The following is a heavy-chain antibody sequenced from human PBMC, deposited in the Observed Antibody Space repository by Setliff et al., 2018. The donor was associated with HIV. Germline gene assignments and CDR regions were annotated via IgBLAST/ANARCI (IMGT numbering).Heavy chain of an antibody. CDR1: GGSIRVDNYF. D-gene: IGHD3-10*01. V-gene: IGHV4-39*01. Sequence: SETLSLTCTVSGGSIRVDNYFWGWIRQPPGKGLEWIGIMNSKGESFYNASFTNGVLISIDASKNRFSLTMTSVTAADTAIYYCARHRQISDWFDPWGQGILVTVSS. CDR2: MNSKGES. J-gene: IGHJ5*02. CDR3: ARHRQISDWFDP.